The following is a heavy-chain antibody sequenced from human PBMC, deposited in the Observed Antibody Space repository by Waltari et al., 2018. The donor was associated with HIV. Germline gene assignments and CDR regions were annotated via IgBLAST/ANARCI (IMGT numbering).Heavy chain of an antibody. D-gene: IGHD1-26*01. CDR2: INPNSGGT. J-gene: IGHJ4*02. V-gene: IGHV1-2*02. CDR1: GYTFIGYY. Sequence: QVQLVQSGAEVKKPGASVKVSCTASGYTFIGYYLPWVRPAPGRGLEWMGWINPNSGGTNYAQKSQGRVTMTRDTSISTAYMELSRLRSDDTAVYYCARGPYGVGAPGSVRCFDYWGQGTLVTVSS. CDR3: ARGPYGVGAPGSVRCFDY.